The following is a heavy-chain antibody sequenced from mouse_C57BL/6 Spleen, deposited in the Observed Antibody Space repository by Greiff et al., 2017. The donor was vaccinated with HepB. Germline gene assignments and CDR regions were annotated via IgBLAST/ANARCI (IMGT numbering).Heavy chain of an antibody. CDR3: VRGGGAMDY. J-gene: IGHJ4*01. V-gene: IGHV10-1*01. CDR2: IRSKSNNYAT. Sequence: DVMLVESGGGLVQPKGSLKLSCAASGFSFNTYAMNWVRQAPGKGLEWVARIRSKSNNYATYYADSVKDRFTISRDDSESMLYLQMNNLKTEDTAMYYCVRGGGAMDYWGQGTSVTVSS. CDR1: GFSFNTYA.